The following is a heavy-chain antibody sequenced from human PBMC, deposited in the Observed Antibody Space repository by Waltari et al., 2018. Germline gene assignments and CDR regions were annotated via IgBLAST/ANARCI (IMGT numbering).Heavy chain of an antibody. CDR3: AKEIELGIDYYYYGMDV. CDR1: GFIFDDYA. Sequence: EVRLVESGGGVVQPGGSLRLSCAASGFIFDDYAMHWVRQAPGKGLEWVSLISGDGGSTYYADSVKGRFTISRDNSKNSLYLQMNSLRTEDTALYYCAKEIELGIDYYYYGMDVWGQGTTVTVSS. CDR2: ISGDGGST. J-gene: IGHJ6*02. D-gene: IGHD7-27*01. V-gene: IGHV3-43*02.